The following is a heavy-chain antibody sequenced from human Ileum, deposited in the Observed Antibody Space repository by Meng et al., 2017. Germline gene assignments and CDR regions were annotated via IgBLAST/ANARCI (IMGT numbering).Heavy chain of an antibody. CDR2: IYYSGNT. CDR1: GGSVSSS. J-gene: IGHJ4*02. V-gene: IGHV4-59*02. CDR3: ARDRRDSSGWFYFDY. Sequence: QGQLQGSGPGLVRPSETLSLTCTVSGGSVSSSWSWIRQPPGKGLEWIGHIYYSGNTNYNPSLKSRVTISVDTSKNQFSLKLSSVTAADTAVYFCARDRRDSSGWFYFDYWAQGTLVTVSS. D-gene: IGHD6-19*01.